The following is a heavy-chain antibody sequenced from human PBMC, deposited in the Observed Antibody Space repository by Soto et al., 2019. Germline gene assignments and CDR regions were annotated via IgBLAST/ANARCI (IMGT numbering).Heavy chain of an antibody. J-gene: IGHJ4*02. D-gene: IGHD3-10*01. V-gene: IGHV3-9*01. CDR2: ISWNSGSI. CDR3: AKDRVSGSYYGDFDY. Sequence: GGSLRLSCAASGFTFDDYAMHWVRQAPGKGLEWVSGISWNSGSIGYADSVKGRFTISRDNAKNSLYLQMNSLRAEDTALYYCAKDRVSGSYYGDFDYWGQGTLVTVSS. CDR1: GFTFDDYA.